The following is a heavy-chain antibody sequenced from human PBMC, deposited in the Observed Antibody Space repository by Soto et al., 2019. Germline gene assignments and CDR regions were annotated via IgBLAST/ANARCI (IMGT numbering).Heavy chain of an antibody. CDR2: INAGNGNT. V-gene: IGHV1-3*01. Sequence: GASVKVSCKASGYTFTSYAMHWVRQAPGQRLEWMGWINAGNGNTKYSQKLQGRVTITRDTSASTAYMELSSLRSEDTAVYYCASPGIAVAGTPYYYYGMDVWGQGTTVTVSS. D-gene: IGHD6-19*01. CDR1: GYTFTSYA. J-gene: IGHJ6*02. CDR3: ASPGIAVAGTPYYYYGMDV.